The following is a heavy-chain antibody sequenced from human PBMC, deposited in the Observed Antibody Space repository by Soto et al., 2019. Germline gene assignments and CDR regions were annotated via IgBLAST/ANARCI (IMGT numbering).Heavy chain of an antibody. D-gene: IGHD2-15*01. CDR3: AHRPSYCSGGSCYSRFDY. Sequence: QITLKESGPTLVKPTQTLTLTCTFSGFSLSTSGVGVGWIRQPPGKALEWLALIYWDDDKRYSPSLKSRLTITKDTSKNQVVLTMTNMDPVDTATDYSAHRPSYCSGGSCYSRFDYWGQGTLVTVSS. J-gene: IGHJ4*02. V-gene: IGHV2-5*02. CDR1: GFSLSTSGVG. CDR2: IYWDDDK.